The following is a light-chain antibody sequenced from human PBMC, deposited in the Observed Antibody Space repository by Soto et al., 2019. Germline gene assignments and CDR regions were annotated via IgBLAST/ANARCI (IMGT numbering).Light chain of an antibody. V-gene: IGKV3-20*01. CDR2: GVS. CDR3: QQYHNWPMYT. Sequence: EIVLTQSPDTLSLSPGERATLSCRASQSLTSTYLAWYQQKPGQAPRLLIYGVSSRATGIPDRFSGSGSGTDFTLTISRLEPEDFAVYYCQQYHNWPMYTFGQGTKLEIK. J-gene: IGKJ2*01. CDR1: QSLTSTY.